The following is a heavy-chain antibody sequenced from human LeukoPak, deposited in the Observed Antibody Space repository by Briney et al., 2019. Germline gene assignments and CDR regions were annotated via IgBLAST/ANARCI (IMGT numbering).Heavy chain of an antibody. CDR1: GLSLTDNY. Sequence: GGALTLSCLASGLSLTDNYMNWIRPAAGKGLEWIAYISSRATTIKYADSVKGRFTISRDTAKNTLYLHLNSLKSEDTALYFCAGGYNGYDWSDYWGQGALVTVSS. V-gene: IGHV3-11*01. J-gene: IGHJ4*02. CDR2: ISSRATTI. D-gene: IGHD5-12*01. CDR3: AGGYNGYDWSDY.